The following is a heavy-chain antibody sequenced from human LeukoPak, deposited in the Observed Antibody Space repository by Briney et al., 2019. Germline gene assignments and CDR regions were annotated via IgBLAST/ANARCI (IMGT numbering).Heavy chain of an antibody. D-gene: IGHD3-22*01. CDR1: GFTFSDHY. CDR2: TRNKANSYTT. CDR3: ARTSQYYYDSSGYYYDAFDI. J-gene: IGHJ3*02. Sequence: GGSLRLSCAASGFTFSDHYMDWVRQAPGKGLEWVGRTRNKANSYTTEYAASVKGRFTISRDDSKNSLYLQMNSLKTDDTAVCYCARTSQYYYDSSGYYYDAFDIWGQGTMVTVSS. V-gene: IGHV3-72*01.